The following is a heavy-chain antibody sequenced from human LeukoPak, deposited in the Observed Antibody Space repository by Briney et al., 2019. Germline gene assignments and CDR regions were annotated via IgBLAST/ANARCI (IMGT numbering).Heavy chain of an antibody. J-gene: IGHJ4*02. V-gene: IGHV4-34*01. CDR2: INHSGST. Sequence: PSQTLSLTCAVYGGSFSGYYWSWIRQPPGKGLEWIGEINHSGSTNYNPSLKSRVTISVDTSKNQFSLKLSSVTAADTAVYYCARHLGCSSTSCYKGRFDYWGQGTLVTVSS. CDR3: ARHLGCSSTSCYKGRFDY. CDR1: GGSFSGYY. D-gene: IGHD2-2*02.